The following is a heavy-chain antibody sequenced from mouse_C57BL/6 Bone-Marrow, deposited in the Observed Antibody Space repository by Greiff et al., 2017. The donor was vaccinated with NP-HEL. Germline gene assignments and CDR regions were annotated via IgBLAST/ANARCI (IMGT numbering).Heavy chain of an antibody. Sequence: QVQLQQPGAELVRPGTSVKLSCKASGYTFTSYWMHWVKQRPGQGLEWIGVIDPSASYTTYNQKFNGKATLTVDTSSSTGYMQLSSLTSEDDAVYYCARALYRVTTWPGFAYWGQGTLVTVSA. V-gene: IGHV1-59*01. CDR2: IDPSASYT. CDR1: GYTFTSYW. J-gene: IGHJ3*01. CDR3: ARALYRVTTWPGFAY. D-gene: IGHD2-2*01.